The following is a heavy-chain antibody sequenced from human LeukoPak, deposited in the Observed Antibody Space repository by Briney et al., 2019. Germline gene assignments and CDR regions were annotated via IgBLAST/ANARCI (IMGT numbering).Heavy chain of an antibody. CDR1: GFTFSSYA. Sequence: AGGSLRLSCAASGFTFSSYAMSWVRQAPGKGLEWVSDICGSGGSTYYANPVKGRFTISRDNSKNTLYLQMNSLRAEDTAVYYCARDRIAVAGPPLDWFDPWGQGTLVTVSS. V-gene: IGHV3-23*01. D-gene: IGHD6-19*01. J-gene: IGHJ5*02. CDR2: ICGSGGST. CDR3: ARDRIAVAGPPLDWFDP.